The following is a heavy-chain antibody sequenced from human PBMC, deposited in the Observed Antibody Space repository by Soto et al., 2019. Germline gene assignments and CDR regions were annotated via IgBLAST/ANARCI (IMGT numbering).Heavy chain of an antibody. CDR2: IYHSGTT. J-gene: IGHJ4*02. CDR1: GGSISNSNW. V-gene: IGHV4-4*02. Sequence: QVHLQASGPGLVKPSGTLSLTCVVSGGSISNSNWWSWVRQPPGKGLEWIGEIYHSGTTNYRPSLKSRVAMSVDKSKNQFSLQLSSVTAADTAIYFCARDSRYANSWYFAHDFDYWAQGVLVTVSS. CDR3: ARDSRYANSWYFAHDFDY. D-gene: IGHD6-13*01.